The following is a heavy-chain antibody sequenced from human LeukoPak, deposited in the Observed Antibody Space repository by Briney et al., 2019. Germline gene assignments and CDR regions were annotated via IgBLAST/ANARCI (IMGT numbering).Heavy chain of an antibody. CDR3: ARDVSSDSSSWYPNYYYGMDV. CDR1: GGSISSYY. J-gene: IGHJ6*02. V-gene: IGHV4-39*07. Sequence: SETLSLTCTVSGGSISSYYWSWIRQPPGKGLEWIGSIYYSGSTYYNPSLKSRVTISVDTSKNQFSLKLSSVTAADTAVYYCARDVSSDSSSWYPNYYYGMDVWGQGTTVTVSS. CDR2: IYYSGST. D-gene: IGHD6-13*01.